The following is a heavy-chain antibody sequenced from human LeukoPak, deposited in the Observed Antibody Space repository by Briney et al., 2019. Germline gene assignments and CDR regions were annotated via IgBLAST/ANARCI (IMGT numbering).Heavy chain of an antibody. D-gene: IGHD3-10*01. CDR1: GFTFSSYS. CDR2: IRSSSRTI. J-gene: IGHJ4*02. V-gene: IGHV3-48*01. Sequence: PGGSLRLSCVGSGFTFSSYSMNWVRQAPGKGLEWVSYIRSSSRTIYYADSVKGRFTISRDNAKNSLYLQMNSLRAEDTAVYYCARDGSGRVPEMSAPDYWGQGTLVTVSS. CDR3: ARDGSGRVPEMSAPDY.